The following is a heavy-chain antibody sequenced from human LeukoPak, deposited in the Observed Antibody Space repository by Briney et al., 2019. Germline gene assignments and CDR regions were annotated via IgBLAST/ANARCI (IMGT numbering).Heavy chain of an antibody. CDR2: INPNSGGT. Sequence: ASVKVSCKASGYTFTGYYMHWVRQAPGQELEWMGWINPNSGGTNYAQKFQGRVTMTRDTSISTAYMELSRLRSDDTAVYYCARGAHYDFWSGPTNYYFDYWGQGTLVTVSS. V-gene: IGHV1-2*02. J-gene: IGHJ4*02. CDR3: ARGAHYDFWSGPTNYYFDY. CDR1: GYTFTGYY. D-gene: IGHD3-3*01.